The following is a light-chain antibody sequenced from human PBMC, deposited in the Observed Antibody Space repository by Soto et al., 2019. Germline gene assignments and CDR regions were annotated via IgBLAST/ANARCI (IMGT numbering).Light chain of an antibody. CDR3: QQRSNWPPFP. CDR2: DAS. V-gene: IGKV3-11*01. J-gene: IGKJ3*01. CDR1: QSISSY. Sequence: EIVLTQSPATLSLSPGERATLSCRASQSISSYLAWYQHKPGQAPRLLIYDASNRATGIPARFSGSGSGTDFTLTISSLEPEDFAVYYCQQRSNWPPFPFGPGTKVDIK.